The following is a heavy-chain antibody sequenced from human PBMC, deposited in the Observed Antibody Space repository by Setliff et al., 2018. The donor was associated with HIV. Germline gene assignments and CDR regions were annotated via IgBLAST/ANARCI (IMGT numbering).Heavy chain of an antibody. D-gene: IGHD5-12*01. CDR1: GGFISSSSYY. Sequence: PSETLSLTCTVSGGFISSSSYYWGWIRQPPGKGLEWIGSIYYSGSTYYNPSLKSRVTISVDTSKNQFSLKLSSVTAADTAVYYCARHRFAVEMATITVDYYYYYMDVWGKGTTVTVSS. CDR3: ARHRFAVEMATITVDYYYYYMDV. V-gene: IGHV4-39*01. CDR2: IYYSGST. J-gene: IGHJ6*03.